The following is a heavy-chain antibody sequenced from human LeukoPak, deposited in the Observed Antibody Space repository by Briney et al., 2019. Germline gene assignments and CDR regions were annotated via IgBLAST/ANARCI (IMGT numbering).Heavy chain of an antibody. CDR3: ESLARHDYGSNSTEFDY. D-gene: IGHD4-23*01. J-gene: IGHJ4*02. V-gene: IGHV1-2*06. Sequence: ASVKVSCKASGYTFTSYYIHWMRQAPGQGLEWMGRINPYSGGTKYAQKFQGRVTMTRDTSISTAYMELSRLTSDDTAMYYCESLARHDYGSNSTEFDYWGQGTLVTVSS. CDR1: GYTFTSYY. CDR2: INPYSGGT.